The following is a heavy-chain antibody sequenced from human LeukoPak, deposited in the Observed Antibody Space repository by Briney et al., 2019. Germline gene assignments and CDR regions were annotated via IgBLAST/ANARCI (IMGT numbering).Heavy chain of an antibody. V-gene: IGHV1-69*04. J-gene: IGHJ5*02. CDR2: IIPILGIA. CDR1: GGTFSSYA. Sequence: ASVKVSCKASGGTFSSYAISWVRQAPGQGLEWMGRIIPILGIANYAQKFQGRVTITADKSTSTAYMELSSLRSEDTAVYYCARADYYGSGSYYSWFDPWGQGTLVTVSS. D-gene: IGHD3-10*01. CDR3: ARADYYGSGSYYSWFDP.